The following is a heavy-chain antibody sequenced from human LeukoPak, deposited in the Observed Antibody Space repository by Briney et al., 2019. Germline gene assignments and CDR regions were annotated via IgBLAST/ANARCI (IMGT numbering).Heavy chain of an antibody. J-gene: IGHJ4*02. CDR1: GFISRDYP. CDR3: AKESNGRRFDFDY. Sequence: AGGSLRLSCAASGFISRDYPMSWVRQTPGKGLEWVSSISAGGGGIYYADSVKGRFTVSRDDSKNTLYLQMNSLRVEDTALYYCAKESNGRRFDFDYWGQGTLVTVSS. V-gene: IGHV3-23*01. CDR2: ISAGGGGI. D-gene: IGHD1-26*01.